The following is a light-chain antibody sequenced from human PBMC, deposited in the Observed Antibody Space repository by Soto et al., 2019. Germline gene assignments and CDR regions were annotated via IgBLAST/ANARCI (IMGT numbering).Light chain of an antibody. CDR2: DVS. CDR1: SSDVGGYNY. V-gene: IGLV2-14*03. J-gene: IGLJ2*01. Sequence: QSVLTQPASVSGSPGQSITISCTGTSSDVGGYNYVSWYQRHPGKAPKVMIYDVSYRPSGVSNRFSGSKSGNTASLTISGLQVEDEADYYCSSYTSSSTLVVFGGGTKLTVL. CDR3: SSYTSSSTLVV.